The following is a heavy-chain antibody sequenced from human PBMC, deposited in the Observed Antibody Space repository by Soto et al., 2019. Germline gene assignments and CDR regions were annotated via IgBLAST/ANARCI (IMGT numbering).Heavy chain of an antibody. J-gene: IGHJ4*02. V-gene: IGHV3-21*01. Sequence: GGSLRLSCAVSGFAFSNYSMNWIRQAPGKGLEWVSSISSSSSYIYYADSVKGRFTISRDNAKNSLYLQMNSLRAEDTAVYYCASHPRDSSGYWYYFDYWGQGTLVTVSS. CDR1: GFAFSNYS. CDR2: ISSSSSYI. CDR3: ASHPRDSSGYWYYFDY. D-gene: IGHD3-22*01.